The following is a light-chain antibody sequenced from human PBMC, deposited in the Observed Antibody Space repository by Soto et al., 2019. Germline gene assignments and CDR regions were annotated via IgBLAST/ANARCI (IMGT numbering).Light chain of an antibody. CDR2: WAS. V-gene: IGKV4-1*01. Sequence: DIVMTQSPDSLAVSLGERATINCKSSQSVLYSSNNKNYLAWYQQKPGQPPKLLIYWASTRESGVPDRFSGSGSGTDFTLTISSLQAEDVAAYYCQQYYSTPPVTFGGGTKVDIK. J-gene: IGKJ4*01. CDR1: QSVLYSSNNKNY. CDR3: QQYYSTPPVT.